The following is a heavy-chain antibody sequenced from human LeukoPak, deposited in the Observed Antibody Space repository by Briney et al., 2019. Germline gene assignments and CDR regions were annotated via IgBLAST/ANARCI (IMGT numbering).Heavy chain of an antibody. CDR1: GGSISSGDYY. CDR3: ARVVADLSTYFDY. CDR2: IYYSGST. V-gene: IGHV4-30-4*08. D-gene: IGHD3-16*02. Sequence: SETLSLTCTVSGGSISSGDYYWSWIRQPPGKGLEWIGYIYYSGSTYYNPSLKSRVTISVDTSKNQFSLKLSSVTAADTAVYYCARVVADLSTYFDYWGQGTLDTVSS. J-gene: IGHJ4*02.